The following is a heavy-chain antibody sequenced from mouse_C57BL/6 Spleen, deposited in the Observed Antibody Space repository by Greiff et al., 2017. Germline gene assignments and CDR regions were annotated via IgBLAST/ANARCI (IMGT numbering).Heavy chain of an antibody. CDR2: FVPYSGGT. D-gene: IGHD2-1*01. Sequence: QVQLQQPGAELVKPGASVTLSCTASGYTFTSYWLHCVKQRPGRGLQWFGRFVPYSGGTKSNASFKSKATLTVDKPSSTAYMQLSSLTSEDSAVYYSARSGPLYYGNSAWFAYWGQGTLVTVSA. CDR3: ARSGPLYYGNSAWFAY. J-gene: IGHJ3*01. CDR1: GYTFTSYW. V-gene: IGHV1-72*01.